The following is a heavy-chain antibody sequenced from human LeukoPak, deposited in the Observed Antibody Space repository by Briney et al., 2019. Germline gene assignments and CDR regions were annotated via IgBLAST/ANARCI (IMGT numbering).Heavy chain of an antibody. CDR2: INHSGST. V-gene: IGHV4-34*01. Sequence: PSETLSLTCAVYGGSFSDYYWSWIRQPPGKGLEWIGEINHSGSTNYNPSLKSRVTISVDTSKNQFSLKLSSVTAADTAVYYCARPARDYFDYWGPGTLVTVSS. CDR3: ARPARDYFDY. CDR1: GGSFSDYY. J-gene: IGHJ4*02.